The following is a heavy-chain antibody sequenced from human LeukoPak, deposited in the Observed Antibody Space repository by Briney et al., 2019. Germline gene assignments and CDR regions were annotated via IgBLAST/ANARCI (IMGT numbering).Heavy chain of an antibody. Sequence: GASVKVSCKVSGYTLTELSMHWVRQAPGKGLEWMGGFDPEGGETIYAQKFQGRVTMTEDTSTDTAYMELSSLRSEDTAVYYCATDPTALGYCSGGSCYNNDYWGQGTLVTVSS. CDR1: GYTLTELS. CDR3: ATDPTALGYCSGGSCYNNDY. CDR2: FDPEGGET. D-gene: IGHD2-15*01. J-gene: IGHJ4*02. V-gene: IGHV1-24*01.